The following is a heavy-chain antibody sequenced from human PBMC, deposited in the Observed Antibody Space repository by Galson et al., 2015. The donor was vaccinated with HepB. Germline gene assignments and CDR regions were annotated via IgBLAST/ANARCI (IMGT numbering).Heavy chain of an antibody. D-gene: IGHD2-21*02. Sequence: SLRLSCAASGFTFSDYYMSWIRQAPGKGLEWVSYISSSSSYTNYADSVKGRFTISRDNAKNTLYLQMNSLRAEDTAVYYCARDLAVVGYCGGDCFFYYVDYWGQTSLVTVSS. J-gene: IGHJ4*02. V-gene: IGHV3-11*06. CDR3: ARDLAVVGYCGGDCFFYYVDY. CDR2: ISSSSSYT. CDR1: GFTFSDYY.